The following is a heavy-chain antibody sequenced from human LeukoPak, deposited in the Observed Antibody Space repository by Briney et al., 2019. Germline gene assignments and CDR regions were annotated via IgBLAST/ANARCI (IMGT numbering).Heavy chain of an antibody. CDR3: ARHHLYDSSGDGRYYFDY. CDR2: MSHSGST. V-gene: IGHV4-39*01. J-gene: IGHJ4*02. Sequence: SETLSLTCIVSGGSISVTNYYWGWIRQPTGKGLEWIGSMSHSGSTYYNPSLKSRVTISVDTSKNQFSVKLSSVTAADTAVYYCARHHLYDSSGDGRYYFDYWGQGTLVIVSS. D-gene: IGHD3-22*01. CDR1: GGSISVTNYY.